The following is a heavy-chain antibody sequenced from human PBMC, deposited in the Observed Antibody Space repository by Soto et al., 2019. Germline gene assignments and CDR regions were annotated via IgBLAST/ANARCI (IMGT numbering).Heavy chain of an antibody. D-gene: IGHD5-12*01. V-gene: IGHV4-59*01. CDR2: IYYSGST. CDR3: ASGGYALIPGRRFYFDY. Sequence: SETLSLTCTVSGGSISSYYWSWIRQPPGKGLEWIGYIYYSGSTNYNPSLKSRVTISVDTSKNQFSLKLSSVSAADTAVYYCASGGYALIPGRRFYFDYWGQGTLVTVSS. CDR1: GGSISSYY. J-gene: IGHJ4*02.